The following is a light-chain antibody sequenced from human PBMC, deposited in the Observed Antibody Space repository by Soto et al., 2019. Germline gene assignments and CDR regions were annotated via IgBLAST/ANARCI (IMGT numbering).Light chain of an antibody. V-gene: IGKV1-16*01. CDR2: ATS. CDR1: QDIHRY. J-gene: IGKJ5*01. Sequence: DIQVTQSPVSLSASVGDRVTITCRASQDIHRYLAWFQQKPGKAPKSLIYATSSLQLGVPSRFSGSGSGTEFTLTISSLQPEDFATYYCQQYDNFPLTIGHGTRLEMK. CDR3: QQYDNFPLT.